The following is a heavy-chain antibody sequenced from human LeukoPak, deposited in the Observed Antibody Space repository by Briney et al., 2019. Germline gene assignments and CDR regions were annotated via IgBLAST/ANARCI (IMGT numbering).Heavy chain of an antibody. CDR2: IYTSGST. J-gene: IGHJ4*02. CDR1: GGSISSYY. CDR3: ARYYDFWSGYDY. V-gene: IGHV4-4*09. D-gene: IGHD3-3*01. Sequence: PSETLSLTCTVSGGSISSYYWSWIRQPPGKGLEWIGYIYTSGSTNYNPSLKSRVTISVDTSKNQFSLKLSSVTAADTAVYYCARYYDFWSGYDYWGQGTLVTVSS.